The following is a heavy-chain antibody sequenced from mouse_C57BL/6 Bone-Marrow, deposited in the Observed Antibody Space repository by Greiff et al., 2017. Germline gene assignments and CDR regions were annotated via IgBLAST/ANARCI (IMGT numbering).Heavy chain of an antibody. CDR1: GYTFTSYW. Sequence: VKLMESGAELVKPGASVKLSCKASGYTFTSYWMHWVKQRPGQGLEWIGYINPSSGYTKYNQKFKNKATLTADKSSSKAYMQLSSLTYEDSEVYYCASNYWFAYWGQGTLVTVSA. CDR3: ASNYWFAY. V-gene: IGHV1-7*01. CDR2: INPSSGYT. J-gene: IGHJ3*01. D-gene: IGHD1-3*01.